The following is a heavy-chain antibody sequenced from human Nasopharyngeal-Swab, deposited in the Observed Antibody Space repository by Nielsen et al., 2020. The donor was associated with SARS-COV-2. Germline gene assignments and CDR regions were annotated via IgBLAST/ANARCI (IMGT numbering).Heavy chain of an antibody. V-gene: IGHV4-31*02. CDR2: IYYSGST. Sequence: WICQPPGKGLEWIGYIYYSGSTYYNPSLKSRVTISVDTSKNQFSLKLSSVTAADTAVYYCAGFPYCSGGSCSNDYWGQGTLVTVSS. J-gene: IGHJ4*02. D-gene: IGHD2-15*01. CDR3: AGFPYCSGGSCSNDY.